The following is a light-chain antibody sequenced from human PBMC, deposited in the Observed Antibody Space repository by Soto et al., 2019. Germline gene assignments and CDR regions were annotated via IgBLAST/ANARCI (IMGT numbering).Light chain of an antibody. CDR2: GAS. CDR1: QSVSSSY. J-gene: IGKJ1*01. V-gene: IGKV3-20*01. CDR3: QQYGSSPPT. Sequence: EIVLTQSPGTLSLSPGEIATLSCRASQSVSSSYLAWYQQKPGQAPRLLINGASSRATGIPDRFSGSGSGTDFTLTISRLEPEDFAVYYCQQYGSSPPTFGQGTKVEIK.